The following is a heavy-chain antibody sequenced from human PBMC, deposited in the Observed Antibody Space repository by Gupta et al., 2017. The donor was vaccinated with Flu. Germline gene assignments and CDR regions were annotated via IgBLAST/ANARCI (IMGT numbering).Heavy chain of an antibody. V-gene: IGHV3-53*01. CDR2: INTFDTT. CDR1: GFSVTYHY. D-gene: IGHD3-3*01. Sequence: EVQLVESGGGLIQPGGSLRLSCAASGFSVTYHYMTWVRQSPGKGLEWVSVINTFDTTHYADSVRGRFTISRDSSKNILFLEMHNLRAEDTAVYFCARGPSGYGDYWGQGTLVTVSS. CDR3: ARGPSGYGDY. J-gene: IGHJ4*02.